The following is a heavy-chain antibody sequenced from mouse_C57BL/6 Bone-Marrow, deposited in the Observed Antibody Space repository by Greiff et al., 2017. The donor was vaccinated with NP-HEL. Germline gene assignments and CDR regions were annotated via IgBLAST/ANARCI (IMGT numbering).Heavy chain of an antibody. CDR3: ARRGYSNFFDD. CDR1: GFSLSTFGMG. J-gene: IGHJ2*01. D-gene: IGHD2-5*01. CDR2: IWWDDDK. V-gene: IGHV8-8*01. Sequence: QVTLKVSGPGILQPSQTLSLTCSFSGFSLSTFGMGVGWIRQPSGKGLEWLAHIWWDDDKYYNPALKSRLTLSKDTSKNQVCSKIADVDTADTAAYYCARRGYSNFFDDWGQGTTLTVSS.